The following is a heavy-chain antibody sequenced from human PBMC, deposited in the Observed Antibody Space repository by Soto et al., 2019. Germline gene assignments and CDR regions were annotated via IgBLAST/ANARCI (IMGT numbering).Heavy chain of an antibody. CDR1: GFTVSSHA. CDR3: APHVSCSGGSCQYDAFAI. Sequence: EVQVLESGGGLVQPGGSLRLSCEGSGFTVSSHAMTWIRQAPGKGPEWVSTITADGRTYYADSVKGRFAMSRDTSESTLYLQMNSLGAEDTAAYYCAPHVSCSGGSCQYDAFAIRGQGTMVTVSS. V-gene: IGHV3-23*01. J-gene: IGHJ3*02. D-gene: IGHD2-15*01. CDR2: ITADGRT.